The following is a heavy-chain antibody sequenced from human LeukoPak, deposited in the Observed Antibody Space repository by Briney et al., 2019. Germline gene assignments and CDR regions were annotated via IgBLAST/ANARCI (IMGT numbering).Heavy chain of an antibody. J-gene: IGHJ5*02. CDR1: GGSISSYY. CDR2: IYTSGST. CDR3: ARDVLRYFDWFPNQNNWFDP. Sequence: SETLSLTCTVSGGSISSYYWSWIRQPAGKGLEWIGRIYTSGSTNYNPSLKSRVTMSVDTSKNQFSLKLSSVTAADTAVYYCARDVLRYFDWFPNQNNWFDPWGQGTLVTVSP. V-gene: IGHV4-4*07. D-gene: IGHD3-9*01.